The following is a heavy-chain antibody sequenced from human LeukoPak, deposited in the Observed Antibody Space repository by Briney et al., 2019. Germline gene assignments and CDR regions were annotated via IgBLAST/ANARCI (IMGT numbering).Heavy chain of an antibody. CDR2: IIPIFGTA. V-gene: IGHV1-69*13. CDR3: ARDKQQLEDYYYYYGMDV. Sequence: ASVKVSCKASGGTFSSYAISWVRQAPGQGLEWMGGIIPIFGTANYAQKFHGRVTITADESTSTAYMELSSLRSEDTAVYYCARDKQQLEDYYYYYGMDVWGKGTTVTVSS. D-gene: IGHD6-13*01. J-gene: IGHJ6*04. CDR1: GGTFSSYA.